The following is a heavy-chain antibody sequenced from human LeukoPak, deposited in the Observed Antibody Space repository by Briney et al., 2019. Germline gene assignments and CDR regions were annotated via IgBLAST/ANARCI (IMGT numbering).Heavy chain of an antibody. CDR3: ARATVAGTFDY. J-gene: IGHJ4*02. V-gene: IGHV3-11*01. D-gene: IGHD6-19*01. CDR2: ISPSGDII. CDR1: GFTFSDYY. Sequence: GGSLRLSCAVSGFTFSDYYISWIRQAPGKGLEWVSDISPSGDIISYADSVKGRFIISRDYAKESLHLQMNSLRVEDSAVYYCARATVAGTFDYWGQGTQVTVSS.